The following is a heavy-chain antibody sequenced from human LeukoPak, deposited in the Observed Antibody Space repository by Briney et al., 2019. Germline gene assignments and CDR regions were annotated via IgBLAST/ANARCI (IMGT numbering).Heavy chain of an antibody. CDR2: IYTSGST. D-gene: IGHD3-10*01. CDR1: GGSISSYY. CDR3: TRGGMVRGVVQFDY. J-gene: IGHJ4*02. Sequence: AETLSLTCTASGGSISSYYRSWIRQPAGKGLEWIGRIYTSGSTNYNPSLKSRVTMSVDTSKNQFSLKLSSVTAADTAVYYCTRGGMVRGVVQFDYWGQGTLVTVSS. V-gene: IGHV4-4*07.